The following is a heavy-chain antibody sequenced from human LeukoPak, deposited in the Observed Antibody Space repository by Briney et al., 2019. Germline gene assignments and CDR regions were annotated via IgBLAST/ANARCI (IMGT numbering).Heavy chain of an antibody. V-gene: IGHV3-21*01. CDR2: ISSSSSYI. D-gene: IGHD2-2*01. CDR1: GFTFSSYS. J-gene: IGHJ6*04. Sequence: TGGSLRLSCAASGFTFSSYSMNWVRQAPGKGLEWVSSISSSSSYIYYADSVKGRFTISRDNAKNSLYLQMNSLRAEETAVYYCARDLAGYCSSTSCSDVWGKGTTVTVSS. CDR3: ARDLAGYCSSTSCSDV.